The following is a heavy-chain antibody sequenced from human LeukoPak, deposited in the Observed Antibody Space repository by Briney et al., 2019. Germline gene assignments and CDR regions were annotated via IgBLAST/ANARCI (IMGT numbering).Heavy chain of an antibody. CDR3: ARLGGATRLDY. CDR2: IYYSGST. Sequence: SETLSLTCTVSGGSISSYYWSWIRQPPGKGLEWIGYIYYSGSTNYNPSLKSRVTISVDTPKNQFSLKLSSVTAADTAVYYCARLGGATRLDYWGQGTLVTVSS. CDR1: GGSISSYY. D-gene: IGHD5-12*01. J-gene: IGHJ4*02. V-gene: IGHV4-59*08.